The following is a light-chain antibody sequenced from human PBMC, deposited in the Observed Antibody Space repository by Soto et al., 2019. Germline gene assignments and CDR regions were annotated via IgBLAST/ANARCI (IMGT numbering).Light chain of an antibody. Sequence: ETVMTQSPATLSASPGESATLSCRASQSVNSDLAWYQQIPGQAPRLLIYSASTGATGVPARFSGSGSGTEFTLTISSLQSEDFASYYCQQYNNWPLTFGGGTKVEI. CDR2: SAS. CDR3: QQYNNWPLT. CDR1: QSVNSD. V-gene: IGKV3-15*01. J-gene: IGKJ4*01.